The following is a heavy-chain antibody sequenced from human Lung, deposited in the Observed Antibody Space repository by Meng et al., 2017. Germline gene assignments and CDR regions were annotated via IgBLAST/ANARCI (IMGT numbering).Heavy chain of an antibody. Sequence: QVELRQGGAGLLKTSGTLSLPCVVSGGSFSDYYWSWIRQPPGKGLEWIGEINHSGSTNYNPSLESRATISADTSQNNLSLKLSSVTAADSAVYYCARGPTTMAHDFDYWGQGTLVTVSS. CDR2: INHSGST. J-gene: IGHJ4*02. V-gene: IGHV4-34*01. CDR1: GGSFSDYY. D-gene: IGHD4-11*01. CDR3: ARGPTTMAHDFDY.